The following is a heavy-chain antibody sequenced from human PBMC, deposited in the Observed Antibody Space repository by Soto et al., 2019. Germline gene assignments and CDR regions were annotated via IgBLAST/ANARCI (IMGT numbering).Heavy chain of an antibody. CDR2: ISGSGCST. J-gene: IGHJ4*02. CDR3: TTDSPMVTYYYDSSGDDY. D-gene: IGHD3-22*01. CDR1: GFTFRSYA. V-gene: IGHV3-23*01. Sequence: GGSLRLSCAASGFTFRSYAMSWVRQAPGKGLEWVSAISGSGCSTYYADSVKGRFTISRDNSKNTLYLQMNSLKTEDTAVYYCTTDSPMVTYYYDSSGDDYWGQGTLVTVSS.